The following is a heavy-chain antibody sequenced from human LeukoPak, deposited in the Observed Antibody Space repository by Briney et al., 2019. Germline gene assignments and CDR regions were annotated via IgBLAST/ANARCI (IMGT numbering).Heavy chain of an antibody. J-gene: IGHJ4*03. V-gene: IGHV3-33*01. CDR3: GRDLGDSSRRSFAF. CDR2: IWYDGSNK. Sequence: GGSLRLSCAASGFTFNNYGMHWVRQAPGKGLEWVALIWYDGSNKYYADSVKGRFTISRDNAKNSLYLQMNSLRAEDTAVYYCGRDLGDSSRRSFAFWGQGTLVTVSS. CDR1: GFTFNNYG. D-gene: IGHD3-16*01.